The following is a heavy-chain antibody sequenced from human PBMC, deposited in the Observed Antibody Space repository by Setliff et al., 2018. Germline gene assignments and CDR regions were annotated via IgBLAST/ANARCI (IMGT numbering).Heavy chain of an antibody. J-gene: IGHJ2*01. CDR3: ARDRSGGLWYFDL. Sequence: SVKVSCKASRGTFSSYGITWVRQAPGQGLEWMGGIIPIFGTTDYAQKFQGRVTITADESTSTAYMELSSLRSEDTAVYYCARDRSGGLWYFDLWGRGTLVTVSS. CDR1: RGTFSSYG. CDR2: IIPIFGTT. D-gene: IGHD3-16*01. V-gene: IGHV1-69*13.